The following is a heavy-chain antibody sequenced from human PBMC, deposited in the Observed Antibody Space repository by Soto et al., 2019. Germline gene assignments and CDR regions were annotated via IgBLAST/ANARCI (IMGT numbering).Heavy chain of an antibody. J-gene: IGHJ4*02. Sequence: NPSETLSLTCTVSGGSISSYYWSWIRQPPWKGLEWIGYIYYSGSTNYNPSLKSRVTISVDTSKNQFSLKLSSVTAADTAVYYCARDKITGLFDYWGQGTLVTVSS. V-gene: IGHV4-59*12. CDR2: IYYSGST. CDR1: GGSISSYY. CDR3: ARDKITGLFDY. D-gene: IGHD2-8*02.